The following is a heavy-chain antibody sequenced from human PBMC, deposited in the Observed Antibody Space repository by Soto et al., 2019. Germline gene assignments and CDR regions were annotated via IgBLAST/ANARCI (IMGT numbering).Heavy chain of an antibody. Sequence: QVQLQESGPGLVKPSQTLSLTCTVSGGSISSGGYYWSWIRQHPGKGLEWIGYIYYSGSTYYNPSLESRVTISVDTSKNQFSLKLSSVTAADTAVYYCARDWGSSSPWIFDYWGQGTLVTVSS. CDR3: ARDWGSSSPWIFDY. CDR2: IYYSGST. CDR1: GGSISSGGYY. J-gene: IGHJ4*02. D-gene: IGHD6-6*01. V-gene: IGHV4-31*03.